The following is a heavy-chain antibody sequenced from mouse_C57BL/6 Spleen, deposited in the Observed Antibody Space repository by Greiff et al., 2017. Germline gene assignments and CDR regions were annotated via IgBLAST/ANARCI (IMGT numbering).Heavy chain of an antibody. D-gene: IGHD2-5*01. V-gene: IGHV1-7*01. CDR2: INPSSGYT. CDR3: AMDYSKWGVYFDV. J-gene: IGHJ1*03. Sequence: QVQLQQSGAELAKPGASVKLSCKASGYTFTSYWMHWVKQRPGQGLEWIGYINPSSGYTKYNQKFKDKATLTADKSSSTAYMQLRSLTYEDSAVYYCAMDYSKWGVYFDVWGTGTTVTVSS. CDR1: GYTFTSYW.